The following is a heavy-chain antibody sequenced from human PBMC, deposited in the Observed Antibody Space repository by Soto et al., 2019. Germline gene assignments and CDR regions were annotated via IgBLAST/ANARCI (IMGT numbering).Heavy chain of an antibody. CDR1: GDSISTFY. CDR3: ARGRTVRNYADDSSDYFYFFDY. D-gene: IGHD3-22*01. CDR2: VYYTGST. Sequence: SETLSLTCTVSGDSISTFYWGWMRQSPGKELEWIGYVYYTGSTNYNPSIHSRVTISVNRSNNQFSLKLTSANAADTAVYYCARGRTVRNYADDSSDYFYFFDYWGQGTQVTVSS. J-gene: IGHJ4*02. V-gene: IGHV4-59*01.